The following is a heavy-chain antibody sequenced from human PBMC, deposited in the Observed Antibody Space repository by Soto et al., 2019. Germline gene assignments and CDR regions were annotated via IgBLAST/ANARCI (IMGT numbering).Heavy chain of an antibody. CDR2: MNPNNGNT. J-gene: IGHJ4*02. D-gene: IGHD7-27*01. Sequence: ASVKASCKASGYTFTDYDINWMRQATGQGIEWMGWMNPNNGNTGYAQKFQGRVTMTRDTSTSTAYMELSSLTSDDTAVYYCARNARQTGDFDYWGQGTLVTVSS. V-gene: IGHV1-8*01. CDR3: ARNARQTGDFDY. CDR1: GYTFTDYD.